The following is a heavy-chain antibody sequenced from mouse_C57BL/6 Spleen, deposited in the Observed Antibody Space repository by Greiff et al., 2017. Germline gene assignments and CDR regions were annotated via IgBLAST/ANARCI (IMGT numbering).Heavy chain of an antibody. CDR2: IYPGDGDT. CDR1: GYAFSSSW. D-gene: IGHD4-1*01. V-gene: IGHV1-82*01. J-gene: IGHJ2*01. Sequence: VKLKQSGPELVKPGASVKISCKASGYAFSSSWMNWVKQRPGKGLEWIGRIYPGDGDTNYNGKFKGKATLTADKSSSTAYMKLSSLTSEDSAVYFCARGNWGSYYVDYWGQGTTLTVSS. CDR3: ARGNWGSYYVDY.